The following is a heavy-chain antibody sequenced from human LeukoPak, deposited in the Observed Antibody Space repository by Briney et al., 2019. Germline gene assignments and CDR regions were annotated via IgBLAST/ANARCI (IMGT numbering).Heavy chain of an antibody. CDR2: LNGGGDYT. J-gene: IGHJ4*02. V-gene: IGHV3-23*01. CDR1: GFTFSSYA. CDR3: AKGRGTTIFGVAQSDY. D-gene: IGHD3-3*01. Sequence: PGGSLRLSCEASGFTFSSYAMSWVRQAPGKGLEWVSALNGGGDYTSYAASVKGRFTISRDNSKNTLFLQMSSLRVEDTAVYYCAKGRGTTIFGVAQSDYWGQGTLVTVSS.